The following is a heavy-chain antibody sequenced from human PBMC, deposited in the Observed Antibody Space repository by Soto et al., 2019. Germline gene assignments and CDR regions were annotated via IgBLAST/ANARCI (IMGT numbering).Heavy chain of an antibody. V-gene: IGHV3-7*05. Sequence: EVQLVESGGGLVQPGGSLRLSCAASGFTFGGSWMTWVRQAPGKGLEWVANIKQDGSEKYYGDSVRGRFTISRDNAKNSLYLQMNSLRAEGTAVYYCARDRLSSAWHDAFDIWGQGTMVTVSS. CDR3: ARDRLSSAWHDAFDI. CDR2: IKQDGSEK. D-gene: IGHD6-19*01. J-gene: IGHJ3*02. CDR1: GFTFGGSW.